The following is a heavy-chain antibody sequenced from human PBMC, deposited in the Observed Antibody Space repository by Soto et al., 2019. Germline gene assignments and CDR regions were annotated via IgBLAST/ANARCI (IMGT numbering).Heavy chain of an antibody. D-gene: IGHD3-10*01. CDR2: IYPGDSDT. CDR3: ARSSEYHYGSGKYDGLYF. Sequence: GESLKLSCKGSGYTFTNNWVGWVRQMLGKGLEWMGIIYPGDSDTRYSPSFQGQVTISVDKSIATAYMQWSSLKASDTAMYYCARSSEYHYGSGKYDGLYFWGQGTPVTVSS. V-gene: IGHV5-51*01. CDR1: GYTFTNNW. J-gene: IGHJ4*02.